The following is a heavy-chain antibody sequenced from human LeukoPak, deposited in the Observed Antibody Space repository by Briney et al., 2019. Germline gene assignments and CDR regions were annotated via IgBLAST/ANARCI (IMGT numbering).Heavy chain of an antibody. J-gene: IGHJ4*02. Sequence: PGGSLSLSCAASGFTFSSYSMNWVRQAPGKGLEWVSPISSSSSYIYYADSVKGRFTISRDNAKNSLYLQMNSLRAEDTAVYYCARGLEEQWLENYYWGQGTLVTVSS. CDR3: ARGLEEQWLENYY. CDR2: ISSSSSYI. V-gene: IGHV3-21*01. D-gene: IGHD6-19*01. CDR1: GFTFSSYS.